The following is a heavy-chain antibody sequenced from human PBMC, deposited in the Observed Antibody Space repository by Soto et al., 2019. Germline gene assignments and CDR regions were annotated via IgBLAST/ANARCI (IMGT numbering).Heavy chain of an antibody. J-gene: IGHJ4*02. Sequence: PGGSLRLSCAASGFTFSTYAMSWVRQAPGKGLEWVSAISSSRGSTYYADSVKGRFTISRDNSKNTLYLQMNSLRAEDTAVYYCAKGIQWELTFDYWGQGTLVTVYS. V-gene: IGHV3-23*01. D-gene: IGHD1-26*01. CDR1: GFTFSTYA. CDR2: ISSSRGST. CDR3: AKGIQWELTFDY.